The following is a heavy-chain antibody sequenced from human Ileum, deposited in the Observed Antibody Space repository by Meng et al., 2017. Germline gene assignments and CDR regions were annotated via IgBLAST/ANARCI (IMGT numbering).Heavy chain of an antibody. J-gene: IGHJ5*02. CDR3: AKVELGPRGASES. Sequence: GESLKISCAASGFSFSTYWMSWVRQAPGKGLEWVANINQDGSIKNYVDSVKGRFTVSRDNNKNSVYLQMNGLRAEDTAVYYCAKVELGPRGASESWGQGALVTVSS. D-gene: IGHD7-27*01. CDR1: GFSFSTYW. CDR2: INQDGSIK. V-gene: IGHV3-7*01.